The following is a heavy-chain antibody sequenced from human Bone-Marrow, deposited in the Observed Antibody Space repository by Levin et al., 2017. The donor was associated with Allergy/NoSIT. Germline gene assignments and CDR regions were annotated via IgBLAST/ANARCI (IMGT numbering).Heavy chain of an antibody. Sequence: ASVKVSCKASGYTFTDYGISWVRQAPGQGLEWMGWVNVNNGHTNYIQKFQGRVTMTTDTSTSTAYMELRSLRSDDTAIYYCARGFDSWGQGTLVTVSS. CDR3: ARGFDS. CDR1: GYTFTDYG. J-gene: IGHJ4*02. CDR2: VNVNNGHT. V-gene: IGHV1-18*01.